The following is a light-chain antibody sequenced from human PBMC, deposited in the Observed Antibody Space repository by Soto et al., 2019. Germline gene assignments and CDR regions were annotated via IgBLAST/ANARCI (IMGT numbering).Light chain of an antibody. CDR2: VNSDGSH. V-gene: IGLV4-69*01. Sequence: QLVLTQSPSASASLGASVKLTCTLSSGHSSSAIAWHQQQPEKGLRYLMKVNSDGSHRKGDGIPDRFSGSSSGAERYLTISGLQSEDEADYHCQTWGVGSHWVFGGGTKVTVL. J-gene: IGLJ3*02. CDR3: QTWGVGSHWV. CDR1: SGHSSSA.